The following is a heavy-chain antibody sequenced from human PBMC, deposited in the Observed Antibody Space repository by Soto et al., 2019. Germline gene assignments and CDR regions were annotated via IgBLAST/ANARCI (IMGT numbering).Heavy chain of an antibody. Sequence: PGGSLRLSCAASGFTFSSYAMSWVHQAPGKGLEWVSAISGSGGSTYYADSVKGRFTISRDNSKNTLYLQMNSLRAEDTAVYYCAKENGANYDFWSGYQIYYFDYWGQGTLVTVSS. CDR3: AKENGANYDFWSGYQIYYFDY. J-gene: IGHJ4*02. V-gene: IGHV3-23*01. CDR1: GFTFSSYA. CDR2: ISGSGGST. D-gene: IGHD3-3*01.